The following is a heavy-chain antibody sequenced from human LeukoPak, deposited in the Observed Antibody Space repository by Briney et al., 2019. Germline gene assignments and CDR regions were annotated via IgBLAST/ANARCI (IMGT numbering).Heavy chain of an antibody. Sequence: SGGSLRLACAASGIFFSTYSMNWVSQAPGKGLEWITYITSSSTTIHYADSVRGRFTISRDNAKDILFLQMNSLRAEDTAVYYCARVAGTDYWGQGTLVTVSS. CDR2: ITSSSTTI. CDR3: ARVAGTDY. CDR1: GIFFSTYS. D-gene: IGHD6-19*01. V-gene: IGHV3-48*04. J-gene: IGHJ4*02.